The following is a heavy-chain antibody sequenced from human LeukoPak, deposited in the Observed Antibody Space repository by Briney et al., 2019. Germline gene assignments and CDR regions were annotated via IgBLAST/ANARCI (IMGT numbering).Heavy chain of an antibody. J-gene: IGHJ4*02. CDR1: GFSFNNYA. CDR3: AKGGYDYIEVAYFDF. V-gene: IGHV3-23*01. Sequence: GGSLRLSCAASGFSFNNYALSWVRQAPGKGLEWVSIIIASSGATFYADSVKGRFTISRDISKNTLYLQMNNLRVEDTAVYYCAKGGYDYIEVAYFDFWGQGILVTVSS. CDR2: IIASSGAT. D-gene: IGHD5-12*01.